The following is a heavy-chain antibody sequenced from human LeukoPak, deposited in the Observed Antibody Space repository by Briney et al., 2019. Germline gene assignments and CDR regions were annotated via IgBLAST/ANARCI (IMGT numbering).Heavy chain of an antibody. CDR1: GFTFSDYY. D-gene: IGHD2-2*01. Sequence: GGSLRLSCAASGFTFSDYYMSWIRQAPGKGLEWVSYISSSGSTIYYADSVKGRFTISRDNAKNSLYLQMNSLRAEDTAVYYCGRDWEEYCSSTSCLYYYYYYMDVWGKGTTVTVSS. V-gene: IGHV3-11*01. CDR3: GRDWEEYCSSTSCLYYYYYYMDV. CDR2: ISSSGSTI. J-gene: IGHJ6*03.